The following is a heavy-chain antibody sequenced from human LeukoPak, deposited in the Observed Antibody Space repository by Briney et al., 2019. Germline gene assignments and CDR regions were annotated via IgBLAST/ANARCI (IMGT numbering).Heavy chain of an antibody. V-gene: IGHV3-48*03. CDR2: IRADGTTK. Sequence: GGSLRLSCVGSGLSVRDGEMNWVRQAPGKGLEWGAHIRADGTTKWYADSVRGRFNTARHNASNSLFLQMNTLRAEDTATYYCSRRFRDWGQGILVTVSS. CDR3: SRRFRD. J-gene: IGHJ4*02. CDR1: GLSVRDGE. D-gene: IGHD5-24*01.